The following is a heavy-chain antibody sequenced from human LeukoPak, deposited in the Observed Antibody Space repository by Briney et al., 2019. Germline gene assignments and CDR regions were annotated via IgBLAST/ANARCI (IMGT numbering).Heavy chain of an antibody. CDR1: GFTVSNIY. CDR3: AKRVRDGYNTPIDY. V-gene: IGHV3-23*01. D-gene: IGHD5-24*01. Sequence: GGSLRLSCAASGFTVSNIYMSWVRQAPGKGREWVSGMSGSDGQTHYADSVKGRFTISRDNSKNTVYLEMNSLRAEDTALYYCAKRVRDGYNTPIDYWGQGTLVTVSS. J-gene: IGHJ4*02. CDR2: MSGSDGQT.